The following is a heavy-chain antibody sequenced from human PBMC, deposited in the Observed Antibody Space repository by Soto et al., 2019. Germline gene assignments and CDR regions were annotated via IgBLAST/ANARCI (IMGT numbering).Heavy chain of an antibody. D-gene: IGHD4-17*01. CDR1: GFTFSSYA. CDR3: ARTHYGDYFDY. J-gene: IGHJ4*02. Sequence: GGSLRLSCAASGFTFSSYAMHWVRQAPGKGLEWVAVISYDGSNKYYADSVKGRFTISRDNSKNTLYLQMNSLRAEDTAVYYCARTHYGDYFDYWGQGTLVTVSS. V-gene: IGHV3-30-3*01. CDR2: ISYDGSNK.